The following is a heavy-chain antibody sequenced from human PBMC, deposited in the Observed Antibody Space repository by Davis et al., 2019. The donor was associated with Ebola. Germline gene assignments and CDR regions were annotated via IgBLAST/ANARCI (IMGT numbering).Heavy chain of an antibody. D-gene: IGHD6-19*01. V-gene: IGHV1-3*01. CDR3: ARGLEQWLVYDY. J-gene: IGHJ4*02. CDR1: GYTLTEFS. CDR2: INAGNGNT. Sequence: ASVKVSCKVSGYTLTEFSVHWVRQAPGKGLEWMGWINAGNGNTKYSQKFQGRVTITRDTSASTAYMELSSLRSEDTAVYYCARGLEQWLVYDYWGQGTLVTVSS.